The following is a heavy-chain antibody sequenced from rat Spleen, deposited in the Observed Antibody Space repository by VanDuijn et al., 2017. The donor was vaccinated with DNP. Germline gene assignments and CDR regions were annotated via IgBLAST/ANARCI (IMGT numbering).Heavy chain of an antibody. CDR1: GFTFNNYW. V-gene: IGHV5-31*01. D-gene: IGHD5-1*01. Sequence: EVQVVESGGGLVQPGRSLKLSCVASGFTFNNYWMTWIRQAPGKGLEWVASITHTGDNTYYPDSVKGRFSISRDNAKSTLYLQMNSLRSEDTATYYCTREKTGRDWGQGVMVTVSS. CDR2: ITHTGDNT. CDR3: TREKTGRD. J-gene: IGHJ2*01.